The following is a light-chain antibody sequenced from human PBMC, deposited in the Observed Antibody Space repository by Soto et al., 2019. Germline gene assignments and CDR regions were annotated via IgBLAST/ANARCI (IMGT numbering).Light chain of an antibody. CDR3: CSYAGSSTSVV. CDR2: EVS. V-gene: IGLV2-23*02. Sequence: QSVLTQPASVSGSPGQSITISCTGTSSDVGSYNLVSWYQQHPGKAPKLMIYEVSKRPSGVSNRFSGSKSANTASLTSSGLQAEDEADYYCCSYAGSSTSVVFGGGTKLTVL. CDR1: SSDVGSYNL. J-gene: IGLJ2*01.